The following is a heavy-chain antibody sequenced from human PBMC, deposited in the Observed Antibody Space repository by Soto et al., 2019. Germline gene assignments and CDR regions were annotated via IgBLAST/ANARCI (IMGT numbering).Heavy chain of an antibody. Sequence: PSETLSLTCTVSGASLTSGTYYWGWLRQAPGKGLEWIGYLYYTGSTDYNPSLKSRVMISEDTSKNQFFLTLKSETAADTAMYYCARDRGYSYGHRAFDIWGQGTMVTVSS. CDR2: LYYTGST. J-gene: IGHJ3*02. CDR1: GASLTSGTYY. V-gene: IGHV4-61*01. CDR3: ARDRGYSYGHRAFDI. D-gene: IGHD5-18*01.